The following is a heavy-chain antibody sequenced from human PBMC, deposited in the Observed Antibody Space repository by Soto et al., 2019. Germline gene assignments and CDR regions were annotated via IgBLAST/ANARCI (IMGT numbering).Heavy chain of an antibody. J-gene: IGHJ4*02. CDR3: ARHFGLGYCDSTSCSDFDS. V-gene: IGHV4-39*01. CDR2: IYYSGST. D-gene: IGHD2-2*01. CDR1: GDSLSTSTYY. Sequence: SGTLSLTCTVSGDSLSTSTYYGGWIRQPPGKGLEWIGSIYYSGSTYYNPSLKSRVTISADTSNTQFSLKLTSVTAADTAVYYCARHFGLGYCDSTSCSDFDSWGQGTMVTVSS.